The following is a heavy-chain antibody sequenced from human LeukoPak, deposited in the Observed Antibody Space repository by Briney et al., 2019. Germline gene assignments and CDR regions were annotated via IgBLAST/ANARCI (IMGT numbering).Heavy chain of an antibody. J-gene: IGHJ3*02. CDR1: GFIFSSHS. Sequence: GGSLRLSCAASGFIFSSHSMNWVRQAPGKGLEWVSSISRSSNFIYYADSLKGRFTISRDNAKNSLYLQMNSLRAEDTAVYYCARVLFATRPYSQDAFDIWGQGTMVSVSS. V-gene: IGHV3-21*01. CDR2: ISRSSNFI. D-gene: IGHD2-21*01. CDR3: ARVLFATRPYSQDAFDI.